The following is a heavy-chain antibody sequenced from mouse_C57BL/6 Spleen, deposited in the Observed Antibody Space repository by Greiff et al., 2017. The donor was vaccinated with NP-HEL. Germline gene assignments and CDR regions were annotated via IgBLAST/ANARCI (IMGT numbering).Heavy chain of an antibody. D-gene: IGHD2-3*01. V-gene: IGHV1-22*01. CDR3: ARSRDDGYQYYYAMDY. CDR1: GYTFTDYN. Sequence: EVQLQQSGPELVKPGASVKMSCKASGYTFTDYNMHWVKQSHGKSLEWIGYINPNNGGTSYNQKFKGKATLTVNKSSSTAYMELRSLTSEDSAVYYCARSRDDGYQYYYAMDYWGQGTSVTVSS. CDR2: INPNNGGT. J-gene: IGHJ4*01.